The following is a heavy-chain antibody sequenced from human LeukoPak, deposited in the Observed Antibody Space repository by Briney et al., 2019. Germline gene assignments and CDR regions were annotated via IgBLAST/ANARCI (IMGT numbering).Heavy chain of an antibody. Sequence: SVKVSCKASGGTFSSYAISWVRQAPGQGLEWMGGIIPIFGTANYAQKFQGRVTITADESTSTAYMELSSLRSEDTAVCYCARDRTGSGCMDVWGKGTTVTVSS. J-gene: IGHJ6*04. D-gene: IGHD3-10*01. V-gene: IGHV1-69*13. CDR3: ARDRTGSGCMDV. CDR1: GGTFSSYA. CDR2: IIPIFGTA.